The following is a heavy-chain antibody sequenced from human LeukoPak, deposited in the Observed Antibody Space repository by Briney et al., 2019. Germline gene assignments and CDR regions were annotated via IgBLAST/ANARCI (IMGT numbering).Heavy chain of an antibody. V-gene: IGHV3-64D*06. J-gene: IGHJ5*02. CDR1: GFTLSTYP. CDR3: VKDFDSSWSNWFDV. Sequence: GGSLRLSCSASGFTLSTYPMHWVSQGPGKGLEYVSAISGNGVSTYYADSVKDRFFISRDNSKNTLYLQMRSLRTEDTAVYYCVKDFDSSWSNWFDVWGQRSLVTVSS. D-gene: IGHD3-22*01. CDR2: ISGNGVST.